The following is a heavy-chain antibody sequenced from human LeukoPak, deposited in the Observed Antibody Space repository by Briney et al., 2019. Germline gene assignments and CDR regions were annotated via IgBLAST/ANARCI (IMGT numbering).Heavy chain of an antibody. CDR3: ATWAFYHSLDV. D-gene: IGHD1-26*01. V-gene: IGHV3-43*02. CDR1: GFTFDAYA. CDR2: INKDGSAT. Sequence: GGSLRLSCEASGFTFDAYAMHWVRQAPGKGLEWVSLINKDGSATYYADSVKGRFIISRDNSKNSLYLQMNSLRSEDTALYYCATWAFYHSLDVWGQGTTVTVSS. J-gene: IGHJ6*02.